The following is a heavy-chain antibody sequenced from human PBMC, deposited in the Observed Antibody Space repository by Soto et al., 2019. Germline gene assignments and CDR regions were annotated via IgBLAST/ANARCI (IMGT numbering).Heavy chain of an antibody. D-gene: IGHD3-22*01. CDR2: IIPIFGTA. Sequence: SVKVSCKASGGTFSSYAISWVRQAPGQGLEWMGGIIPIFGTANYAQKFQGRVTITADESTSTAYMELSSLRSEDTAVYYCAIAPVADSGYHRPLDYLGQGPLITVSS. J-gene: IGHJ4*02. CDR1: GGTFSSYA. CDR3: AIAPVADSGYHRPLDY. V-gene: IGHV1-69*13.